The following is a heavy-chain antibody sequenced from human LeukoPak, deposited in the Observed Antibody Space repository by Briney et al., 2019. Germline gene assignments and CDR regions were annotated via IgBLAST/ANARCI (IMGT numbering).Heavy chain of an antibody. J-gene: IGHJ4*02. V-gene: IGHV3-23*01. Sequence: GGSLRLSCVSSGFSFSNYAMSWVRQAPGKGLEWVSSISGSGGSTHYVDSVKGRFTISRDKTKNTLYLQMNSLRAEDTAVYYCAKGPVVVITYYFDYWGQGTLVTVSS. CDR2: ISGSGGST. CDR1: GFSFSNYA. CDR3: AKGPVVVITYYFDY. D-gene: IGHD3-22*01.